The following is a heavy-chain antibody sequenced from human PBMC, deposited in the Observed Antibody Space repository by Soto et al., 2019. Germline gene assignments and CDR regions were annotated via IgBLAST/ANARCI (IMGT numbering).Heavy chain of an antibody. CDR2: IYSGGNT. CDR1: GFTVSSNY. D-gene: IGHD1-1*01. V-gene: IGHV3-53*02. Sequence: EVQLVETEGGLIQPGGSLRLSCTASGFTVSSNYMTWVRQAPGKGLEWVSVIYSGGNTYYADSVKGRFTSSRDKSKNTLYLQMNSLRAEDTAVYYCAGATGRYWGQGTLVTVSS. CDR3: AGATGRY. J-gene: IGHJ4*02.